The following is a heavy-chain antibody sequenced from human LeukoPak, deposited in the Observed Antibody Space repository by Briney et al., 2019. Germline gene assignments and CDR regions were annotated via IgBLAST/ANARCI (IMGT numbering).Heavy chain of an antibody. V-gene: IGHV4-30-4*08. J-gene: IGHJ4*02. CDR3: ARLDDFWNDY. CDR2: IYHSGNT. Sequence: SQTLSLTCTVSGGSISSGDRYWSWIRQPPGKGLEWIGSIYHSGNTYYNPSLKSRVTISVDTSKNQFSLKLSSVTAADTAVYYCARLDDFWNDYWGQGTLVTVSS. CDR1: GGSISSGDRY. D-gene: IGHD3-3*01.